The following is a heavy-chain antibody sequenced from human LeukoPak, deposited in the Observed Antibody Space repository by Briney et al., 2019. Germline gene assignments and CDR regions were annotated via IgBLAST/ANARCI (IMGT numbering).Heavy chain of an antibody. D-gene: IGHD3-9*01. CDR3: AKARNWLLPHDAFDI. CDR1: GGTFSSYG. V-gene: IGHV3-23*01. CDR2: TSGSGGST. Sequence: GGSLRLSCAASGGTFSSYGMSWVRQAPGKGLEWVSATSGSGGSTYYADSVKGRFTISRDNSKNTLYPQMNSLRAEDTAVYYCAKARNWLLPHDAFDIWGQGTMVTVSS. J-gene: IGHJ3*02.